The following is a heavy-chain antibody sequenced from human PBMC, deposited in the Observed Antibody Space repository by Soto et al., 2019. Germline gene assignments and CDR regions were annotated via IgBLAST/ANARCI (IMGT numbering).Heavy chain of an antibody. CDR1: GLTLSNYW. CDR2: IKQDGSEK. V-gene: IGHV3-7*01. Sequence: EVELVESGGALVQPGWSLRLFCAASGLTLSNYWMNWVRQAPGKGLEWVAIIKQDGSEKLYVDSVRGRFTISRDNATNSVFLQMDSLRVEDTAVYYCVAGSGWLPDYWGLGTLVTVSS. CDR3: VAGSGWLPDY. J-gene: IGHJ4*02. D-gene: IGHD6-19*01.